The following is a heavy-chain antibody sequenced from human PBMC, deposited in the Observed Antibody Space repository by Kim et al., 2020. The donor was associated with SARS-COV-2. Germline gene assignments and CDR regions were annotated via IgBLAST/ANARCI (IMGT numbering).Heavy chain of an antibody. D-gene: IGHD2-2*01. Sequence: GGSLRLSCAASGFTFSSYGMHWVRQAPGKGLEWVAVKSYDGSNKYYADSVKGRFTISRDNSKNTLYLQMNSLRAEDTAVYYCARPAAISLGGEFDYWGQG. CDR3: ARPAAISLGGEFDY. CDR2: KSYDGSNK. CDR1: GFTFSSYG. J-gene: IGHJ4*02. V-gene: IGHV3-33*05.